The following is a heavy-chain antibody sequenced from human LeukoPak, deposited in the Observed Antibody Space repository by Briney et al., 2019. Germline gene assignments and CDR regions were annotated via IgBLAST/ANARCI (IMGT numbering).Heavy chain of an antibody. D-gene: IGHD6-13*01. CDR1: GFTFSSYE. CDR3: ARGGIAKDFDY. CDR2: ISSSGSTI. Sequence: GGSLRLSCAASGFTFSSYEMNWVRQAPGKGLEWVSYISSSGSTIYYADSVEGRFTISRDNAKNSLYLQMNSLRAEDTAVYYCARGGIAKDFDYWGQGTLVTVSS. V-gene: IGHV3-48*03. J-gene: IGHJ4*02.